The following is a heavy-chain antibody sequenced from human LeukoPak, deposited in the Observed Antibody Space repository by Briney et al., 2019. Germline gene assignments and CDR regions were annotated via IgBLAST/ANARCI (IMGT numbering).Heavy chain of an antibody. J-gene: IGHJ5*02. CDR3: ARQRVSSGSYWFDP. CDR1: DDSMKSYY. D-gene: IGHD6-19*01. V-gene: IGHV4-59*08. Sequence: SETLSLTCSVSDDSMKSYYWSWIRQPPGKALEWIGNIFYSGSTNYHPSLKSRVTIPVDMSKNQFSLNLSSVTAADTAVYYCARQRVSSGSYWFDPWGQGTLVTVSS. CDR2: IFYSGST.